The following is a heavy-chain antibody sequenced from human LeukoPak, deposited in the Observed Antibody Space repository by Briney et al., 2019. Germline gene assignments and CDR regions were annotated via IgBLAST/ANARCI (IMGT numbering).Heavy chain of an antibody. CDR1: GYTFSGHY. J-gene: IGHJ5*02. V-gene: IGHV1-2*02. Sequence: ASVKVSCKASGYTFSGHYIHWVRQAPGQGLEWMGLIKPDSGDTNYAQNFRGRVTMTRDTSITTAYMELNRLTSDDTAVYYCVRDRPHNWFDPWGQGTLVTVSS. CDR2: IKPDSGDT. CDR3: VRDRPHNWFDP.